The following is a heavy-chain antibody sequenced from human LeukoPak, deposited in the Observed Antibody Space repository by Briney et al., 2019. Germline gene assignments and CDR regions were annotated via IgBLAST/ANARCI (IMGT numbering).Heavy chain of an antibody. CDR3: ARIRPDYGDYGGFDP. Sequence: GESLKISCKGSGYSFTSYWIGWVRQMPGKGLEWMGIIYPGDSDTRYSPSFQGQVTISADKSISTAYLQWSSLKASDTAMYYCARIRPDYGDYGGFDPWGQGTLVTVSS. J-gene: IGHJ5*02. CDR2: IYPGDSDT. V-gene: IGHV5-51*01. CDR1: GYSFTSYW. D-gene: IGHD4-17*01.